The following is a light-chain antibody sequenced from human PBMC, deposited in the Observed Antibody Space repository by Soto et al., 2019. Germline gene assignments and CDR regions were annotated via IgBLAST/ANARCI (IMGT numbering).Light chain of an antibody. Sequence: EIVLTQSPGTLSLSPGERATLSCRADRSVSDTLLTWFQQKPGQAPRLLIFGTSNRAPGIPDRFSGSGSGTDFTLTMSRLEPDDFAVYYCQHYGDSSWTFGHGTKVEIK. CDR2: GTS. CDR1: RSVSDTL. CDR3: QHYGDSSWT. J-gene: IGKJ1*01. V-gene: IGKV3-20*01.